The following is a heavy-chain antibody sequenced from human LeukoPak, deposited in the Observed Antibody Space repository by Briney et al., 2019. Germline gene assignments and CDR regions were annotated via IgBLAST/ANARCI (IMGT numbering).Heavy chain of an antibody. CDR3: AKLAYSGTQGYFDY. Sequence: GGSLRLSCEASGFTFSGFAMHWVRQAPGKGLEWVAGISFDGTNNYYADSVKGRFTISRDNSKNTLYLQMNSLRAEDTAVYYCAKLAYSGTQGYFDYWGQGTLVTVSS. CDR2: ISFDGTNN. CDR1: GFTFSGFA. V-gene: IGHV3-30-3*02. D-gene: IGHD1-26*01. J-gene: IGHJ4*02.